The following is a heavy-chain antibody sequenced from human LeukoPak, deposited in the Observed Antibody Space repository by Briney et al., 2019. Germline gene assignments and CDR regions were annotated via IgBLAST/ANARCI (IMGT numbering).Heavy chain of an antibody. CDR1: GFTFSDYA. CDR3: ARAYGSGSYSKDY. J-gene: IGHJ4*02. D-gene: IGHD3-10*01. Sequence: GGSLRLSCAASGFTFSDYAMSWVRQAPGKGLEWISTISGSADSTYYADSVKGRFTISRDNAKNSLYLQMNSLRDEDTAVYYCARAYGSGSYSKDYWGQGTLVTVSS. CDR2: ISGSADST. V-gene: IGHV3-23*01.